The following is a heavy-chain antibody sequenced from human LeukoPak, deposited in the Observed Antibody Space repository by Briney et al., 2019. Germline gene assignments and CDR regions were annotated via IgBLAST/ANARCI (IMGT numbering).Heavy chain of an antibody. D-gene: IGHD6-13*01. J-gene: IGHJ6*03. Sequence: SSETLSLTCTVSGGSISSYYWSWIRQPAGKGLEWIGRIYTSGSTNYNPSLKSRVTMSVDTSKNQFSLKLSSVTAADTAVYYCARDLRFWDIEQQLTYYYYYMDVWGKGTTVTVSS. CDR1: GGSISSYY. V-gene: IGHV4-4*07. CDR3: ARDLRFWDIEQQLTYYYYYMDV. CDR2: IYTSGST.